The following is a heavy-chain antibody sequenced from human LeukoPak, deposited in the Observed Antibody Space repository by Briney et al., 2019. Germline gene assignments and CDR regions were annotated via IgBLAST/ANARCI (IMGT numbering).Heavy chain of an antibody. CDR1: GFTFRNYW. CDR2: IRQDGSEK. Sequence: PGGSLRLSCAASGFTFRNYWMSWVRQAPGKGLEWVANIRQDGSEKNYVDSVTGRFTISRNNAKKSLHLQMNSLRAEDTAVYYCARHPDGSLSLDYWGQGTLVTVSS. D-gene: IGHD1-26*01. CDR3: ARHPDGSLSLDY. J-gene: IGHJ4*02. V-gene: IGHV3-7*05.